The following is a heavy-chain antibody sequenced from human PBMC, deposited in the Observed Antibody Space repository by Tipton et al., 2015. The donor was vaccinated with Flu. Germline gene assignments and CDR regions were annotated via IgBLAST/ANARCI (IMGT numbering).Heavy chain of an antibody. CDR2: INHSGST. V-gene: IGHV4-34*01. CDR1: GGSFSGYY. D-gene: IGHD2-2*02. CDR3: ARGDPGYCSSTSCYNPLLWFDP. Sequence: TLSLTCAVYGGSFSGYYWSWIRQPPGKGLEWIGEINHSGSTNYNPSLKSRVTISVDTSKNQFSLKLSSVTAADTAVYYCARGDPGYCSSTSCYNPLLWFDPWGQGTLVTVSS. J-gene: IGHJ5*02.